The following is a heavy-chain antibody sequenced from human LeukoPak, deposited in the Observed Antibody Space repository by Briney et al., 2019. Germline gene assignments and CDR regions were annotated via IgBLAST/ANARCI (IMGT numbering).Heavy chain of an antibody. Sequence: PGGSLRLSCAASGFTFSSYGMHWVRQAPGKGLEWVAVISYDGSNKYYADSVKGRFTISRDNSKNTLYLQMNSLRAEDTAVYYCARPADGGWYRWDSWGQGTLVTVSS. J-gene: IGHJ4*02. CDR3: ARPADGGWYRWDS. V-gene: IGHV3-30*03. CDR1: GFTFSSYG. CDR2: ISYDGSNK. D-gene: IGHD6-19*01.